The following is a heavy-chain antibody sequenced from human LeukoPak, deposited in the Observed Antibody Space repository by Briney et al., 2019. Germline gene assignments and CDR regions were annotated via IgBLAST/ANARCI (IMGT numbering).Heavy chain of an antibody. CDR2: IYYSGST. Sequence: SETLSLTCTVSGGSISSYYWGWIRQPPGKGLEWIGYIYYSGSTNYNPSLKSRVTISVDTSKNQFSLKLSSVTAADTAVYYCARAEWGSYGYWFDPWGQGTLVTVSS. CDR1: GGSISSYY. CDR3: ARAEWGSYGYWFDP. D-gene: IGHD5-18*01. J-gene: IGHJ5*02. V-gene: IGHV4-59*01.